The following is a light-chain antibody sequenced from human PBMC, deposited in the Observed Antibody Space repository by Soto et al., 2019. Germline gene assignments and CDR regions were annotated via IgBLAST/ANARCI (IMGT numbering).Light chain of an antibody. Sequence: EIVLTQSPGTLSLSPGERATLSCRASQTVSSSYLAWYQQKHGQAPRLLIYGASSRATGIPDRFSGSGSGTDFTLTITSLQSEDFAVYYCQHYANWPLTFGGGTKV. CDR1: QTVSSSY. CDR2: GAS. CDR3: QHYANWPLT. V-gene: IGKV3-20*01. J-gene: IGKJ4*01.